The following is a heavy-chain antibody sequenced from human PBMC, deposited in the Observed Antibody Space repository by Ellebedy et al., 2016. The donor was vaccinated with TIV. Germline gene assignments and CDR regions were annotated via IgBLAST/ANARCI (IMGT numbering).Heavy chain of an antibody. D-gene: IGHD2-2*01. CDR1: GDTFSSYA. Sequence: SVKVSXXSSGDTFSSYAISWVRQAPGQGLEWVGGIIPAFGTVRYAQKFQGRVTMTRDTSTTSTVYMELSSLRSEDTAVYYCARKAYCTTISCFIDYWGQGTLVTVSS. CDR3: ARKAYCTTISCFIDY. CDR2: IIPAFGTV. V-gene: IGHV1-69*05. J-gene: IGHJ4*02.